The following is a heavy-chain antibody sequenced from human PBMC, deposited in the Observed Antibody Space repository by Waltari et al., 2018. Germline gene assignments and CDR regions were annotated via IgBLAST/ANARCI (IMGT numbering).Heavy chain of an antibody. J-gene: IGHJ4*02. CDR2: IIPLSGTT. V-gene: IGHV1-69*12. CDR1: GDPFRRCA. CDR3: ARSFYCDRRADYPSLGAFDS. Sequence: QVQLVQSGAEVKKPGSSVRVSCKASGDPFRRCAISWVGRAPGQGLEWMGGIIPLSGTTNFAQKFQGRVTMTADGPTSTAYVELRSLRSEDTAFYFCARSFYCDRRADYPSLGAFDSWGQGTLVTVSS. D-gene: IGHD3-22*01.